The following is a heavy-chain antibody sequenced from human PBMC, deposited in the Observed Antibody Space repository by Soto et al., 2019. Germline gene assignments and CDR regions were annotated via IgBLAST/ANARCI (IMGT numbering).Heavy chain of an antibody. D-gene: IGHD6-13*01. V-gene: IGHV1-18*01. Sequence: GASVKVSCKASGYTFTSYGISWVRQAPGQGLEGMGWISAYNGNTNYAQKLQGRVTMTTDTSTSTAYMELRSLRSDDTAVYYCARGRPPFSSRPNWFDPWGQGTLVTVSS. CDR1: GYTFTSYG. J-gene: IGHJ5*02. CDR3: ARGRPPFSSRPNWFDP. CDR2: ISAYNGNT.